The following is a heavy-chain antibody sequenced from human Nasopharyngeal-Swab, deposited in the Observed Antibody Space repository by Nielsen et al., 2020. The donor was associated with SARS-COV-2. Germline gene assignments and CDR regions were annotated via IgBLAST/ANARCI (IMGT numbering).Heavy chain of an antibody. V-gene: IGHV3-30*04. CDR1: GFTFSSYA. Sequence: GESLKISCAASGFTFSSYAMHWVRQAPGKGLEWVAVISYDGSNKYYADSVKGRFTISRDNSKNTLYLQMNSLRAEDTAVYYCARAPGDSLDYWCQGTLVTVSS. J-gene: IGHJ4*02. D-gene: IGHD1-26*01. CDR3: ARAPGDSLDY. CDR2: ISYDGSNK.